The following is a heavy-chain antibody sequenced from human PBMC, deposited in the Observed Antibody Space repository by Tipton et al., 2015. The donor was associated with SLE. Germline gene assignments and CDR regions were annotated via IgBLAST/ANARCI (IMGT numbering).Heavy chain of an antibody. V-gene: IGHV3-30*04. CDR3: AREPLVAAGYYFDY. CDR2: ISYDGSNK. D-gene: IGHD6-13*01. CDR1: GFTFSTYA. J-gene: IGHJ4*02. Sequence: SLRLSCAASGFTFSTYAMHWVRQAPGEGLEWVAVISYDGSNKYYADSVKGRFTISRDNSKNTLYLQMNSLRAEGTAVYYCAREPLVAAGYYFDYWGQGTLVTVSS.